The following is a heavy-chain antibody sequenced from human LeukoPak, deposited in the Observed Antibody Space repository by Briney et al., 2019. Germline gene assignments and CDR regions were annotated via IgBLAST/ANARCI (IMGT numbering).Heavy chain of an antibody. CDR1: GGTFSSYA. J-gene: IGHJ4*02. D-gene: IGHD3-16*01. Sequence: SVKVSCKASGGTFSSYATSWVRQAPGQGLEWMGRIIPIFGTANYAQKFQGRVTITTDESTSTAYMELSSLRSEDTAVYYCARGEGTLPWPHFDYWGQGTLVTVSS. CDR3: ARGEGTLPWPHFDY. CDR2: IIPIFGTA. V-gene: IGHV1-69*05.